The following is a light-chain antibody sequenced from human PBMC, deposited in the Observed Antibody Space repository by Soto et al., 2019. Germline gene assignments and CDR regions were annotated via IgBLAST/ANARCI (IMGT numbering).Light chain of an antibody. CDR2: GAS. CDR3: QQHGISPLT. V-gene: IGKV3-20*01. J-gene: IGKJ4*01. Sequence: FKQSPVTLCLYSLETATLYRRAAQTISRDFLAWYQQKPGQAPRLLIYGASSRATGFPARFSGSGSGTDSTLTITRLEPEDSAVFYCQQHGISPLTFGEGTKVEI. CDR1: QTISRDF.